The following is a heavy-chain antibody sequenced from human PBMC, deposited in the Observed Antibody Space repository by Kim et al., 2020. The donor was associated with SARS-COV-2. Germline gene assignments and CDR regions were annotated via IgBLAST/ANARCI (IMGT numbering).Heavy chain of an antibody. V-gene: IGHV3-23*01. CDR3: AKGGARAPTGGYGMDV. J-gene: IGHJ6*02. CDR1: GFTFSNYA. D-gene: IGHD1-26*01. Sequence: GGSLRLSCAASGFTFSNYAMSWVRQAPGKGLEWVSTITGSGGTTYYADSVKGRFTISRDSSKNTLSLEMNSLTAEDTAVYYCAKGGARAPTGGYGMDVWGQGTTVTVSS. CDR2: ITGSGGTT.